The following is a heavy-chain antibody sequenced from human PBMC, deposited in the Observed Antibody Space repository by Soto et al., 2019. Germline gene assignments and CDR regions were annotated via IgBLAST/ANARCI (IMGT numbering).Heavy chain of an antibody. CDR2: LYASDST. V-gene: IGHV3-53*01. CDR3: ATTVSRLIAFDV. CDR1: GFTVSSHY. J-gene: IGHJ3*01. Sequence: GGSLRLSCAASGFTVSSHYMSWVRQTPGKGLEWVSILYASDSTFYADSVEGRFTISRDNSKNTVYLQLNSLRAEDTAVYYCATTVSRLIAFDVWGQGTMVTVSS. D-gene: IGHD4-17*01.